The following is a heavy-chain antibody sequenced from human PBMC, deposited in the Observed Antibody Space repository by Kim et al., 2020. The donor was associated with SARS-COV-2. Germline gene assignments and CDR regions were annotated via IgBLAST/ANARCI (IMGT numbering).Heavy chain of an antibody. J-gene: IGHJ5*02. CDR2: ISWNSGSI. D-gene: IGHD3-22*01. CDR3: AKDEGAYYDSLGWFDP. Sequence: GGSLRLSCAASGFTFDDYAMHWVRQAPGKGLEWVSGISWNSGSIGYADSVKGRFTISRDNAKNSLYLQMNSLRAEDTALYYCAKDEGAYYDSLGWFDPWGQGTLVTVSS. V-gene: IGHV3-9*01. CDR1: GFTFDDYA.